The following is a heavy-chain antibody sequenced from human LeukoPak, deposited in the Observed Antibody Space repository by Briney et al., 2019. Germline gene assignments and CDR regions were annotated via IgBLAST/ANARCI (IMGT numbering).Heavy chain of an antibody. CDR2: INPSGVIT. J-gene: IGHJ6*01. V-gene: IGHV1-46*01. CDR1: GYTFTSYY. D-gene: IGHD3-9*01. CDR3: AXAAXMKYYDILTXQTSXXYGMD. Sequence: ASVKVSRKASGYTFTSYYMHWVRHTPRQGRESMVIINPSGVITSYAQTLQGGDTTTRDTSPSTVYMELSSLKSEDTAVYYCAXAAXMKYYDILTXQTSXXYGMD.